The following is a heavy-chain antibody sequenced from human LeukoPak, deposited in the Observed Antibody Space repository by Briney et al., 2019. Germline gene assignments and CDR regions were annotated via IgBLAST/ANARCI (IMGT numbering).Heavy chain of an antibody. CDR3: ARWVLRKFDY. CDR2: IYYSGST. V-gene: IGHV4-39*07. CDR1: GGSISSSSYY. J-gene: IGHJ4*02. Sequence: SETLSLTCTVSGGSISSSSYYWGWIRQPPGKGLEWIGSIYYSGSTYYNPSLKSRVTISVDTSKNQFSLKLSSVTAADTAVYYCARWVLRKFDYWGQGTLVTVPS. D-gene: IGHD2-8*02.